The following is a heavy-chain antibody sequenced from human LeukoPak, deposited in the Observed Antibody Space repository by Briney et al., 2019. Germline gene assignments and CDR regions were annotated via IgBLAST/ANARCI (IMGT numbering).Heavy chain of an antibody. J-gene: IGHJ5*02. CDR3: ANSGSPYGDYGSDNWFAP. D-gene: IGHD4-17*01. Sequence: GGSLRLSCAASGFTFDDYAMHWVRQAPGKGLEWVSGISWNSGSIGYADSVKGRFTISRDNAKNSLYLQMNSRRAEDMALYYCANSGSPYGDYGSDNWFAPWGQGALVTVSS. CDR1: GFTFDDYA. CDR2: ISWNSGSI. V-gene: IGHV3-9*03.